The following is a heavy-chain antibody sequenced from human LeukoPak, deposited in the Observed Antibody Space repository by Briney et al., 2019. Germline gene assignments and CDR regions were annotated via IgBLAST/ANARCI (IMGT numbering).Heavy chain of an antibody. V-gene: IGHV3-11*01. J-gene: IGHJ3*02. CDR2: ISSSGSTI. CDR1: GFTFSDYY. Sequence: PGGSLRLSCAASGFTFSDYYMSWIRQAPGKGLEWVSYISSSGSTIYYADSVKGRFTISRDNAKNSLYLQMNSLRAEDTAVYYCARDEDSSSWHTAFDIWGQGTMVTVSS. D-gene: IGHD6-13*01. CDR3: ARDEDSSSWHTAFDI.